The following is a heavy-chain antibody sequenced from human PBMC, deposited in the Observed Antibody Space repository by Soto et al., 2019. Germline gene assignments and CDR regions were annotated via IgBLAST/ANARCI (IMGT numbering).Heavy chain of an antibody. V-gene: IGHV4-34*01. J-gene: IGHJ6*03. D-gene: IGHD4-4*01. CDR2: INHSGST. CDR1: GGSFSGYY. Sequence: SETLSLTCAVYGGSFSGYYWSWIRQPPGKGLEWIGEINHSGSTNYNPSLKSRVTISVDTSKNQFSLKLSSVTAADTAVYYCASPKTTKNHHTSAYYMDVWGKGTTVTVSS. CDR3: ASPKTTKNHHTSAYYMDV.